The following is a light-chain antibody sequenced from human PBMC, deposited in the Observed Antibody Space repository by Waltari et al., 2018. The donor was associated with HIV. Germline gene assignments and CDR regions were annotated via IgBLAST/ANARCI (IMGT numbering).Light chain of an antibody. CDR1: QDISNS. CDR2: GAF. J-gene: IGKJ4*01. Sequence: DIQMTQSPSPLSASIGDTVIIPCRASQDISNSISWFQQQPGKVPKLLVHGAFILQRGVPSRFSGSGSGTDYTLTITGLQAEDFATYFCQQYYGVPLTFGGGTRVDIK. V-gene: IGKV1-NL1*01. CDR3: QQYYGVPLT.